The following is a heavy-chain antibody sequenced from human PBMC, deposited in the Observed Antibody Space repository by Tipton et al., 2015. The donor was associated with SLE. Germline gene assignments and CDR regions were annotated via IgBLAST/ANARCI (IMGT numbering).Heavy chain of an antibody. CDR1: GGSITNYY. Sequence: TLSLTCIVSGGSITNYYWSWFRQPPGKGLEWIGYIYSSGSTDYNPPPEGRVTISVDSSKNQFSLRLTSVSAADTAVYYCARDPSGYYSTSPYLWGQGTLVTVSS. CDR3: ARDPSGYYSTSPYL. J-gene: IGHJ5*02. V-gene: IGHV4-59*01. CDR2: IYSSGST. D-gene: IGHD2-8*01.